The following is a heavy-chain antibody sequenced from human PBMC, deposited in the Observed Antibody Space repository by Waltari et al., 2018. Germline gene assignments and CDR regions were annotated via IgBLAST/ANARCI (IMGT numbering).Heavy chain of an antibody. J-gene: IGHJ4*02. CDR1: GFTFSNYW. CDR2: INSDGSST. D-gene: IGHD2-8*02. V-gene: IGHV3-74*01. Sequence: EVQLVESGGGLVQPGGSLRLSCAASGFTFSNYWMHWVRQAPGKGLVWVSRINSDGSSTTYADSVKGRFTISRDNAKNTLYLQMNSLRAEDTAVYYCASPICIGSVCYLGYWGQGTLVTVSS. CDR3: ASPICIGSVCYLGY.